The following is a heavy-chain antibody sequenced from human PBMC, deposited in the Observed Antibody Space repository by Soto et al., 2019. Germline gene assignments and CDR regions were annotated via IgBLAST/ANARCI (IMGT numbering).Heavy chain of an antibody. J-gene: IGHJ5*02. Sequence: QVQLVQSGAEVKKPGASVKVSCKASGYTFTSYDINWVRQATGRGLEWMGWMNPNSGNTGYAQKFQGRVTMTRNTSISTAYMELSSLRSDDTAVYYCARENSSGCFPKGNWFDPWGQGTLVTVSS. CDR1: GYTFTSYD. V-gene: IGHV1-8*01. CDR2: MNPNSGNT. CDR3: ARENSSGCFPKGNWFDP. D-gene: IGHD6-19*01.